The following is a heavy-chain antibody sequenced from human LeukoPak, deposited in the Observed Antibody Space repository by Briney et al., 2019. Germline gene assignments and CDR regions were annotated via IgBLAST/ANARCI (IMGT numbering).Heavy chain of an antibody. J-gene: IGHJ3*02. CDR2: IYYSGST. CDR3: ARDVDESYYYDSSGNPSGAVDI. Sequence: PSETLSLPCTVSGGSISSSSYYWGWIRQPPGKGLGWIGSIYYSGSTYYNPSFKSRVTISVDTSKNQFSLKLSSVTAADTAVYYCARDVDESYYYDSSGNPSGAVDIWGQGTTVTVSS. CDR1: GGSISSSSYY. D-gene: IGHD3-22*01. V-gene: IGHV4-39*02.